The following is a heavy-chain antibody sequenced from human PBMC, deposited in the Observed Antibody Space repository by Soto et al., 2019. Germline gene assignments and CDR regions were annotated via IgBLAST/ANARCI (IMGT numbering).Heavy chain of an antibody. CDR1: GYSISSSNW. CDR3: AAVPLGESYFDY. D-gene: IGHD3-16*01. V-gene: IGHV4-28*01. J-gene: IGHJ4*02. Sequence: SETLSLTCAVSGYSISSSNWWGWIRQPPGKGLEWIGYIYYSGTTYYNPSLKSRVTMSVDTSKNQFSLKLTSVTAVDTAVYYCAAVPLGESYFDYWGQGTRVTVSS. CDR2: IYYSGTT.